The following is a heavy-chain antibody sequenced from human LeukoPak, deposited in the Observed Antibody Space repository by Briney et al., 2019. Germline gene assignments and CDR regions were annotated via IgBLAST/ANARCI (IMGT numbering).Heavy chain of an antibody. CDR1: GYTFTSYD. Sequence: ASVKVSCNASGYTFTSYDINWVRQATGQGLEWMGWMKPNSGNTGYAQKFQGRVTMTRNTSISTAYMELSSLRSEDTAVYYCARGLADSGYDSDYWGQGTLVTVSS. V-gene: IGHV1-8*01. D-gene: IGHD5-12*01. CDR3: ARGLADSGYDSDY. J-gene: IGHJ4*02. CDR2: MKPNSGNT.